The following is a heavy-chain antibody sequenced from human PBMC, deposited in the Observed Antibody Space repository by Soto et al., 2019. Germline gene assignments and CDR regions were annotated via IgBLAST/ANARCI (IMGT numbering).Heavy chain of an antibody. CDR3: ARTPVMTTTCDY. V-gene: IGHV4-30-4*01. CDR2: IYYSGST. D-gene: IGHD4-17*01. CDR1: GGSISSGDYY. Sequence: SETLSLTCTVSGGSISSGDYYWSWIRQPPGKGLEWIGYIYYSGSTYYNPSLKSRVTISVDTSKNQFSLKLSSVTAADTAVYYCARTPVMTTTCDYWGQGTLVTVSS. J-gene: IGHJ4*02.